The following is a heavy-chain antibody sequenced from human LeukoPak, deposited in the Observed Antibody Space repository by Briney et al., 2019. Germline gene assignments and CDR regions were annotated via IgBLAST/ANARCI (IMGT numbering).Heavy chain of an antibody. CDR2: ISSSSSTI. CDR3: ARARGGNWNRLLLDY. CDR1: GFTFSSYS. J-gene: IGHJ4*02. D-gene: IGHD1/OR15-1a*01. V-gene: IGHV3-48*01. Sequence: GGSLRLSCAASGFTFSSYSMNWVRQAPGKGLEWVSYISSSSSTIYYADSVKGRFTISRDNAKNSLYLQMNGLRAEDTAVYYCARARGGNWNRLLLDYWGQGTLVTVSS.